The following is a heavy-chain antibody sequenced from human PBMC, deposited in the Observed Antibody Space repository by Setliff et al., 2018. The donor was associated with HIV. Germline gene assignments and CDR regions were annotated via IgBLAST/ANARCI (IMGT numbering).Heavy chain of an antibody. D-gene: IGHD2-21*01. CDR1: GGSISSGGYY. Sequence: PSETLSLTCTVSGGSISSGGYYWNWIRQHPGKGLEWIGYIFYNENTQYDPSLKSRVSMSVDTSKNQFSLNLRTVTAAGTAIYFCARGRPFGKFVDYFDSWGQGKLVTVSS. CDR2: IFYNENT. V-gene: IGHV4-31*03. J-gene: IGHJ4*02. CDR3: ARGRPFGKFVDYFDS.